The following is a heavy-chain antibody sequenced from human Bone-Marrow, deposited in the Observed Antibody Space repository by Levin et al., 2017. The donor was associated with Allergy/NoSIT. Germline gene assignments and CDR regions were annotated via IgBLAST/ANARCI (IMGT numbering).Heavy chain of an antibody. Sequence: AGGSLRLSCTSATLTISSNYMSWVRQAPGERLQWVAFIYSGGSTFYSDSVEGRFTISRDHSKNTLYLQMDSLRPEDTAVYFCARARGYYHYYLDVWGKGTTVTVSS. V-gene: IGHV3-66*02. D-gene: IGHD5-12*01. J-gene: IGHJ6*03. CDR2: IYSGGST. CDR1: TLTISSNY. CDR3: ARARGYYHYYLDV.